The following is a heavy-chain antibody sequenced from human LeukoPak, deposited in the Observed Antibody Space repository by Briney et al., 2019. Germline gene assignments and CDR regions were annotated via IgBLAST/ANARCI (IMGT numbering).Heavy chain of an antibody. J-gene: IGHJ6*03. D-gene: IGHD6-19*01. CDR3: AKGIKAVAGRGDYMDV. CDR2: ISWNSGSI. CDR1: GFTIDDYA. V-gene: IGHV3-9*03. Sequence: PGRSLRLSCAASGFTIDDYAMHCVRQAPGKGLEWVSGISWNSGSIGYADSVKGRFTISRDNAKNSLYLQMNSLRAEDMALYYCAKGIKAVAGRGDYMDVWGKGTTVTVSS.